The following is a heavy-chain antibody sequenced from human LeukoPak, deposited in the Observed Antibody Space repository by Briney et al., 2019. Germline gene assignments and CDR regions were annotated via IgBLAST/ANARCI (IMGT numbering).Heavy chain of an antibody. J-gene: IGHJ4*02. Sequence: PGGSLRLSCAASGFTVSSNYMSWVRQAPGKGLEWVSVIYSGGSTYYADSVKGRFTISRDNSKNTLYLQMNSLRAEDTAVYYCAKVSSDWYYFDYWGQGTLVTVSS. V-gene: IGHV3-53*01. CDR3: AKVSSDWYYFDY. D-gene: IGHD6-19*01. CDR1: GFTVSSNY. CDR2: IYSGGST.